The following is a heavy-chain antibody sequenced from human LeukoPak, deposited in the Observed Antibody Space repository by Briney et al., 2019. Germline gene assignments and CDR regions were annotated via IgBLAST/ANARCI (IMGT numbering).Heavy chain of an antibody. V-gene: IGHV3-15*01. CDR1: GFTFTNAW. J-gene: IGHJ4*02. CDR3: AARYNWNDLAY. Sequence: GRSLRLSCAASGFTFTNAWMSWVRQAPGKGLEWVGRIKSKSDGGTTDYAAPVKGRFTISRDDSKNTLYLQMNSLKIEDTAVYYCAARYNWNDLAYWGQGTLVTVSS. CDR2: IKSKSDGGTT. D-gene: IGHD1-1*01.